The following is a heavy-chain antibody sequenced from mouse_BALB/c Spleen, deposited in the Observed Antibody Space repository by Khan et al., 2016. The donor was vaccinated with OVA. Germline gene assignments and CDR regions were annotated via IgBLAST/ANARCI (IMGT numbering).Heavy chain of an antibody. Sequence: EVQLVESGPGLVKPSQSLSLTCTVTGYSITSDYAWNWIRQFPGNNLEWMGYISYSGNTKYTPSLKSRISITRDTSKNQFFLQLNSVTIEDTATYYCARIKGGDFDYWGQGTTRTVSS. CDR3: ARIKGGDFDY. J-gene: IGHJ2*01. V-gene: IGHV3-2*02. CDR2: ISYSGNT. CDR1: GYSITSDYA.